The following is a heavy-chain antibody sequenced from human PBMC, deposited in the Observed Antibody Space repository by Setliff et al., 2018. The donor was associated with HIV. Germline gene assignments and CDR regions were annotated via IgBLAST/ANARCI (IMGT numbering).Heavy chain of an antibody. CDR3: ARGPATSGLAYYMDV. Sequence: SETLSLTCTVSGGSISSYYWSWIRQPPGKGLEWIGYMYYSGSTSYNPSLKSRVTISLDTSKNQFSLNLTSSSAADTAVYYCARGPATSGLAYYMDVWGKGTTVTVSS. V-gene: IGHV4-59*01. D-gene: IGHD3-22*01. CDR2: MYYSGST. CDR1: GGSISSYY. J-gene: IGHJ6*03.